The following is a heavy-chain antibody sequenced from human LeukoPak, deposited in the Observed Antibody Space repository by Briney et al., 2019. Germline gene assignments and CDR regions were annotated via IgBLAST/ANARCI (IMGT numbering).Heavy chain of an antibody. CDR2: ISGSGGST. CDR3: AKDEWFDP. J-gene: IGHJ5*02. CDR1: GLTFTNAW. V-gene: IGHV3-23*01. Sequence: GGSLRLSCATSGLTFTNAWMSWVRQAPGKGLEWVSAISGSGGSTYYADSVKGRFTISRDNSKNTLYLQMNSLRAEDTAVYYCAKDEWFDPWGQGTLVTVSS.